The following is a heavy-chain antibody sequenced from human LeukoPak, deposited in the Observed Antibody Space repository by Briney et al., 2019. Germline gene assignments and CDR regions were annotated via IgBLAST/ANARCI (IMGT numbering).Heavy chain of an antibody. J-gene: IGHJ4*02. CDR1: GYRFINYW. CDR2: INPADGYT. Sequence: GESLNISCKGSGYRFINYWIGWVRQMPGKGLEWMGIINPADGYTRYSPSFQGQVTISTDTSIFTAYLQWSSLKASDTAIYYCARPHDTGVGASGSGWSYFDFWGQGTLITVSS. V-gene: IGHV5-51*01. D-gene: IGHD6-19*01. CDR3: ARPHDTGVGASGSGWSYFDF.